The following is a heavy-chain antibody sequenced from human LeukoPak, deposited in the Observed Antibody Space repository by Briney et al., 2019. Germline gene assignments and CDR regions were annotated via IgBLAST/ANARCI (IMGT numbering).Heavy chain of an antibody. V-gene: IGHV1-2*02. CDR3: ARDLSGGFYYYMDV. Sequence: ASVKVSCKASGYTFTGYYMHWVRQAPGQGLEWMGWINPNNGGTNYAQKFQGRVTMTRDTSISTAYMEVSRLRSDDTAVYYCARDLSGGFYYYMDVWGKGTTVTVSS. J-gene: IGHJ6*03. D-gene: IGHD3-10*01. CDR2: INPNNGGT. CDR1: GYTFTGYY.